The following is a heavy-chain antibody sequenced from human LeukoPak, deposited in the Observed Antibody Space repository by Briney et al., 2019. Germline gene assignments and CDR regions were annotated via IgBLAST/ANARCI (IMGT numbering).Heavy chain of an antibody. CDR1: GFTFSSYA. Sequence: PGGSLRLSCAASGFTFSSYAMSWVRQAPGKGLEWVSAISGSGGSTYYADSVKGRFTISRDNSKNTLYLQMNSLRAEDTAVYYCAKDLSPYGSGSKTYDFWGQGTLVAVSS. J-gene: IGHJ4*02. CDR2: ISGSGGST. CDR3: AKDLSPYGSGSKTYDF. D-gene: IGHD3-10*01. V-gene: IGHV3-23*01.